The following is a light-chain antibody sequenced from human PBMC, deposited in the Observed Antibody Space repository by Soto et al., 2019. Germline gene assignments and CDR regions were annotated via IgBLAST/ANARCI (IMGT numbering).Light chain of an antibody. CDR2: DVG. CDR1: RSDVGGYNS. J-gene: IGLJ1*01. V-gene: IGLV2-14*03. CDR3: RWFTSSMTIF. Sequence: QFMLTRPPAVSGSPGEPITICCTGTRSDVGGYNSVSWYQHHPGKAPKLILYDVGYRPPGVSYRFSGSHDRNTASLTLSGLQAGDASYYFGRWFTSSMTIFFGSGPKVPV.